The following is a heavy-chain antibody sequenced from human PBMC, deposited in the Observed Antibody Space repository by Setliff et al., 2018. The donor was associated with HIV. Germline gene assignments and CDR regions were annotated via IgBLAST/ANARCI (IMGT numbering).Heavy chain of an antibody. D-gene: IGHD4-17*01. J-gene: IGHJ4*02. CDR2: IYYSGST. CDR3: ARHPTYGDYVRFDY. Sequence: SETLSLTCTVSGGSISSSSYYWGWIRQPPGKGLEWIGSIYYSGSTYYNPSLKSRVTISVDTSKNQFSLKLSSVAAADTAVYYCARHPTYGDYVRFDYWGQGTLVTVSS. V-gene: IGHV4-39*01. CDR1: GGSISSSSYY.